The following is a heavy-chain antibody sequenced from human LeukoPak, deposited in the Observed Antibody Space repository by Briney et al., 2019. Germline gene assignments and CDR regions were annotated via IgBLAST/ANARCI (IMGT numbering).Heavy chain of an antibody. Sequence: HPGGSLRLSCAASGFTFSSYAMSWVRQAPGKGLEWVSGISGSDGSTYYADSVQGRFTISRDNSKNTLYLQMNSLRAEDTAVYYCVKSPLNLGYCSGGSCHYFDYWGQGTLVTVSS. J-gene: IGHJ4*02. CDR2: ISGSDGST. V-gene: IGHV3-23*01. D-gene: IGHD2-15*01. CDR3: VKSPLNLGYCSGGSCHYFDY. CDR1: GFTFSSYA.